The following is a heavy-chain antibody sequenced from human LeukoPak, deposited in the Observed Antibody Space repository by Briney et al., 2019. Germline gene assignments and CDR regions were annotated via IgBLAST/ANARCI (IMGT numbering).Heavy chain of an antibody. CDR1: GFDLSTYE. J-gene: IGHJ5*02. CDR2: ITISGHTK. CDR3: ARGDPHADL. Sequence: GGSLRLSCPASGFDLSTYEMNWVRQAPGQGLEWIADITISGHTKNYADSVKGRFTISRDNARTSLYLQVNSLRVEDTGVYYCARGDPHADLWGQGTLVTVSS. V-gene: IGHV3-48*03.